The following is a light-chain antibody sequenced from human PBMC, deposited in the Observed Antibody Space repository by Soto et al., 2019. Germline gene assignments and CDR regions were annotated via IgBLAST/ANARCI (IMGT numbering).Light chain of an antibody. J-gene: IGLJ2*01. CDR1: SSDVGGYNY. CDR3: SSYTSSSALEV. CDR2: EVS. Sequence: QSVLTQPASVSGSPGQSSTISCTGTSSDVGGYNYVSWYQQHPGKAPKLMIYEVSNRPSGVSYRLSGSKSGNTASLTISVLEAEDEADYYCSSYTSSSALEVFGGGTKLT. V-gene: IGLV2-14*01.